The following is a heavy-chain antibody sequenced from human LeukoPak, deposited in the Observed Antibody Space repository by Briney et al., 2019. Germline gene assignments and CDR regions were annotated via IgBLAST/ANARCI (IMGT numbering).Heavy chain of an antibody. V-gene: IGHV3-23*01. CDR2: ISGSGGST. CDR1: GFTFSSYA. Sequence: QAGGSLRLSCAASGFTFSSYAMSWVRQAPGKGLEWVSAISGSGGSTYYADSVKGRFTISRDNSKNTLYLQMNSLRAEDTAVYYCEGHYDYVWGSYRFDYWGQGTLVTVSS. CDR3: EGHYDYVWGSYRFDY. J-gene: IGHJ4*02. D-gene: IGHD3-16*02.